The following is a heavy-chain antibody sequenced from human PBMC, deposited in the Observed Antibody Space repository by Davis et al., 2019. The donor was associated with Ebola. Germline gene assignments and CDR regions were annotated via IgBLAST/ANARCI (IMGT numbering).Heavy chain of an antibody. CDR3: ARETEHYDSSGYSRLFDP. V-gene: IGHV4-59*01. Sequence: PGGSLRLSCAASGFTFSSYSMSWVRQPPGKGLEWIGYIYYSGSTNYNPSLKSRVTISVDTSKNHFSLKLSSVTAADTAVYYCARETEHYDSSGYSRLFDPWGQGTVVTVSS. CDR1: GFTFSSYS. J-gene: IGHJ5*02. CDR2: IYYSGST. D-gene: IGHD3-22*01.